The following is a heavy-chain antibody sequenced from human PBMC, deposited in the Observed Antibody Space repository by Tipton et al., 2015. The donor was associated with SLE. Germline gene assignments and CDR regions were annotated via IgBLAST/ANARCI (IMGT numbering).Heavy chain of an antibody. D-gene: IGHD6-13*01. CDR3: ARDLDHIAAAATGAFDK. J-gene: IGHJ3*02. CDR2: ISYDGSNK. CDR1: GFTFSSYA. V-gene: IGHV3-30-3*01. Sequence: SLRLSCAASGFTFSSYAMHWVRQAPGKGLEWVAVISYDGSNKYYADSVKGRFTISRDNSKNTLYLQMNSLRAEDTAVHYCARDLDHIAAAATGAFDKWGQGTMVTVSS.